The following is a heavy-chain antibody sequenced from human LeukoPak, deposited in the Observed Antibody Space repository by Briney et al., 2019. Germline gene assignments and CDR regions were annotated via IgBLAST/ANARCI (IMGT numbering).Heavy chain of an antibody. CDR2: ISSSSSYI. Sequence: GGSLRLSCAASGFTFSSYGMNWVRQAPGKGLEWVSSISSSSSYIYYADSVKGRFTISRDNAKNSLYLQMNSLRAEDTAVYYCARDRLWFGELYGYFQHWGQGTLVTVSS. V-gene: IGHV3-21*01. CDR3: ARDRLWFGELYGYFQH. D-gene: IGHD3-10*01. CDR1: GFTFSSYG. J-gene: IGHJ1*01.